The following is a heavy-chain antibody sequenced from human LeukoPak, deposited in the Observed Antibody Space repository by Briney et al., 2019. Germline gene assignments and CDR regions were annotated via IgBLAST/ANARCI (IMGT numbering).Heavy chain of an antibody. J-gene: IGHJ6*03. D-gene: IGHD7-27*01. CDR3: SREELTGDRLDYYFYMDV. CDR1: GFTFSSYW. V-gene: IGHV3-74*01. Sequence: PGGSLRLSCAASGFTFSSYWMHWVRQAPGKGLVWVSRINSDGSSTSYADSVKGRFTISRDNAKNTLYLQLNSLRADDTAVFYCSREELTGDRLDYYFYMDVWGKGTTVTISS. CDR2: INSDGSST.